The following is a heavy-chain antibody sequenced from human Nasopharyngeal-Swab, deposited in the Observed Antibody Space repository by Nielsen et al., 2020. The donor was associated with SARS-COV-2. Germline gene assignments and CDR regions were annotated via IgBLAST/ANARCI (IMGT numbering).Heavy chain of an antibody. D-gene: IGHD2-8*01. V-gene: IGHV4-39*01. J-gene: IGHJ5*02. Sequence: WIRQPPGKGLEWIGSIYYSATTYYNPSLKCRATLSVDRSKNQFSPKLSSVTAADTAVYYCARTARSTYCTTAACPPKVQWFDPWGQGNLVTVSS. CDR2: IYYSATT. CDR3: ARTARSTYCTTAACPPKVQWFDP.